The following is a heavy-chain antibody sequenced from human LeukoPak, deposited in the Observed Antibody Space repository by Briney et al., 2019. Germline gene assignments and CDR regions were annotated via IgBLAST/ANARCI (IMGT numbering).Heavy chain of an antibody. CDR3: ARDKGGNEWGLSQGYYFDY. V-gene: IGHV4-34*01. CDR2: INHSGST. D-gene: IGHD1-26*01. CDR1: GGSFSGYY. J-gene: IGHJ4*02. Sequence: SETLSLTCAVYGGSFSGYYWSWIRQPPGKGLEWIGEINHSGSTNYNPSLKSRVTISVDTSKNQFSLKLSSVTAADTAVYYCARDKGGNEWGLSQGYYFDYWGQGTLVTVSS.